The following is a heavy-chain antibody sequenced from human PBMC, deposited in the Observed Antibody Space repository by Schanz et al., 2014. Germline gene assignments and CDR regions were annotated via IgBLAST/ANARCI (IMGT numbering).Heavy chain of an antibody. CDR2: ISGNGGEK. J-gene: IGHJ3*02. V-gene: IGHV3-30*04. CDR3: AKVMVRGVMNDAFDI. CDR1: GFSFSTYA. D-gene: IGHD3-10*01. Sequence: EQVLESGGGLVQPGGSLRLSCAASGFSFSTYAMHWVRQAPGKGLRCVAVISGNGGEKYYADSVKGRFTISRDNSKNTMFLQMNSLRAEDTALYYCAKVMVRGVMNDAFDIWGQGTMVTVSS.